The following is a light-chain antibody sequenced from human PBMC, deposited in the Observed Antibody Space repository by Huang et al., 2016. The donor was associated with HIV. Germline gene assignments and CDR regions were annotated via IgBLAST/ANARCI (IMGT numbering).Light chain of an antibody. CDR1: QSVLYSSNNKNY. J-gene: IGKJ2*01. Sequence: DIVMTQSPDSLALSLGERATITCKSSQSVLYSSNNKNYLAWYQQRPGQSPKLLIYWASTRETGVPDRCRGSGSGTDFTLTISNLQAEDVAVYYCQQYYSASYTFGQGTKLEIK. V-gene: IGKV4-1*01. CDR2: WAS. CDR3: QQYYSASYT.